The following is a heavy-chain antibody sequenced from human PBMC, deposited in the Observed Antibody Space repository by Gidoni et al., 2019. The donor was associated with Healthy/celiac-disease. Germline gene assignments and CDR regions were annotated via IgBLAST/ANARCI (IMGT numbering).Heavy chain of an antibody. V-gene: IGHV1-69*01. D-gene: IGHD3-3*01. J-gene: IGHJ5*02. CDR2: IIPIFGTA. Sequence: QVQLVQSGAEVKKPGSSVKVSCKASGGTFSSYAISWVRQAPGQGLEWMGGIIPIFGTANYAQKFQGRVTITADESTSTAYMELSSLRSEDTAVYYCAGDFWSGYSREVPWFDPWGQGTLVTVSS. CDR3: AGDFWSGYSREVPWFDP. CDR1: GGTFSSYA.